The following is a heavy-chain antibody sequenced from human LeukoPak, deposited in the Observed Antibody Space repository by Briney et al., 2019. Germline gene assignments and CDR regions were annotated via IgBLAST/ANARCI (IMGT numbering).Heavy chain of an antibody. CDR1: GFTFSSYT. CDR2: ISGSGVNT. J-gene: IGHJ4*02. D-gene: IGHD3-10*01. Sequence: GGSLRLSCAASGFTFSSYTMSWVRQAPGKGLEWVSAISGSGVNTYYADSVKGRFTISRDNSKNTLYLQTNSLRAEDTAIYYCAKEGYGSRSYLYNWGQGTLVTVSS. CDR3: AKEGYGSRSYLYN. V-gene: IGHV3-23*01.